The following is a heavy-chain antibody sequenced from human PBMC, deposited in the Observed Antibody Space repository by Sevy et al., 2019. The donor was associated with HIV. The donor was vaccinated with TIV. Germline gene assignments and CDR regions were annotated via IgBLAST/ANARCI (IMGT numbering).Heavy chain of an antibody. CDR2: IKTDNGNT. D-gene: IGHD3-16*01. J-gene: IGHJ4*02. Sequence: ASVKVSCEASGYSFTNYAIHWLRQAPGQGLEWMGWIKTDNGNTKYSQRFQGRVTITSDTSATTAYMEMSNLRYDDTALYFCARGKGGSFGVAFGQFDSWGQGTLVTVS. V-gene: IGHV1-3*04. CDR3: ARGKGGSFGVAFGQFDS. CDR1: GYSFTNYA.